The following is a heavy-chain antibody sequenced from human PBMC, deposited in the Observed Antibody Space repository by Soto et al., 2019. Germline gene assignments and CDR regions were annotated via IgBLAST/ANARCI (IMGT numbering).Heavy chain of an antibody. J-gene: IGHJ4*02. D-gene: IGHD3-3*01. CDR2: IYYSGST. Sequence: LSLTCTVSGGSISSSSYYWGWIRQPPGKGLEWIGSIYYSGSTYYNPSLKSRVTISVDTSKNQFSLKLSSVTAADTAVYYCARGDVLRFLEWLLSPFDYWGQGTLVTVSS. CDR3: ARGDVLRFLEWLLSPFDY. V-gene: IGHV4-39*01. CDR1: GGSISSSSYY.